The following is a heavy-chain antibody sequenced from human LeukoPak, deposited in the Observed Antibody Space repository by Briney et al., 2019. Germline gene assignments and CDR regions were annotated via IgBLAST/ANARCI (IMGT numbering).Heavy chain of an antibody. J-gene: IGHJ4*02. CDR3: AKPLSRFRWPFDY. Sequence: GGSLRLSCAASGLTFSSYAMSWVRQAPGKGLEWVSAISGSGGSTYYADSVKGRFTISRDNSKNTLYLQMNSLRAEDTAVYYCAKPLSRFRWPFDYWGQGTLVTVSS. CDR2: ISGSGGST. V-gene: IGHV3-23*01. CDR1: GLTFSSYA. D-gene: IGHD3-16*01.